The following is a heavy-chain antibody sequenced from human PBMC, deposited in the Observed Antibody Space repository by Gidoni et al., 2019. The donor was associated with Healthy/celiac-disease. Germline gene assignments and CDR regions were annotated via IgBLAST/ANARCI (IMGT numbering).Heavy chain of an antibody. CDR1: GFTFSSYS. V-gene: IGHV3-48*02. CDR3: ARSPFRLMDTAMGY. D-gene: IGHD5-18*01. J-gene: IGHJ4*02. Sequence: EVQLVESGGGLVQPGGSLRLSCAASGFTFSSYSMNWVRQAPGKGLGWVSYISSSSSTIYYADSVKGRFTISRDNAKNSLYLQMNSLRDEDTAVYYCARSPFRLMDTAMGYWGQGTLVTVSS. CDR2: ISSSSSTI.